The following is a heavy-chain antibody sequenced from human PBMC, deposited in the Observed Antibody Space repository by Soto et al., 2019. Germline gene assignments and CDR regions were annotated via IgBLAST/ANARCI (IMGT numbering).Heavy chain of an antibody. D-gene: IGHD3-22*01. CDR3: VKTYDGSGQPSHYFDP. J-gene: IGHJ5*02. Sequence: QVPLVQSGAEVKKPGASVKVSCEASGYTFTDYFIHWVRQAPGQGLEWMGWINPKSGGTNYAQVFRGRVTMTRDTSISTAYTDLSGLRSDDTATYYCVKTYDGSGQPSHYFDPWGQGTPVTVSS. CDR2: INPKSGGT. V-gene: IGHV1-2*02. CDR1: GYTFTDYF.